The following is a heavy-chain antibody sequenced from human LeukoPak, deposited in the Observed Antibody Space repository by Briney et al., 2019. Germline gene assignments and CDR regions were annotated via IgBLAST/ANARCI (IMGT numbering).Heavy chain of an antibody. CDR3: ARVDGYSGYDSPYYYYYGMDV. Sequence: RASVKVSCKASGYTFTSYGISWVRQAPGQGLEWMGWISAYNGNTNYAQKLKGRDTMTTDASSSTAYMKLRSLRSEDTDVYYCARVDGYSGYDSPYYYYYGMDVWGQGTTVTVSS. D-gene: IGHD5-12*01. V-gene: IGHV1-18*01. J-gene: IGHJ6*02. CDR2: ISAYNGNT. CDR1: GYTFTSYG.